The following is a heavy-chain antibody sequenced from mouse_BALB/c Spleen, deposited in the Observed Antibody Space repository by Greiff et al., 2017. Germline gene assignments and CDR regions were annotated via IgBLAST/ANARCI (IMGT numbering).Heavy chain of an antibody. CDR3: ARSVHWDEDWYFEV. V-gene: IGHV8-12*01. J-gene: IGHJ1*01. D-gene: IGHD4-1*01. CDR2: IYWDDDK. Sequence: QVTLKVCGPGILQPSQTLSLTCSFSGFSLSTSGMGVSWIRQPSGKGLEWLAHIYWDDDKRYNPSLKSRRTISKDTSRNQVFLKITSVDTADTATYYCARSVHWDEDWYFEVWGAGTTVTVSS. CDR1: GFSLSTSGMG.